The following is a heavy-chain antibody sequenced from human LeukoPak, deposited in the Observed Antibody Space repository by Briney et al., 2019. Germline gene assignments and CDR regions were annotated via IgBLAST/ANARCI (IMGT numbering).Heavy chain of an antibody. CDR2: INPNSGGT. J-gene: IGHJ4*02. CDR1: GYTFIGYY. Sequence: ASVKVSCKASGYTFIGYYIYWVRQAPGQGLEWMGWINPNSGGTNFAQKFQGRVTMTRDTSISTAYMELSRLRSDDTAVYYCARDQGGGSYTHYWGQGTLVIVSS. D-gene: IGHD1-26*01. V-gene: IGHV1-2*02. CDR3: ARDQGGGSYTHY.